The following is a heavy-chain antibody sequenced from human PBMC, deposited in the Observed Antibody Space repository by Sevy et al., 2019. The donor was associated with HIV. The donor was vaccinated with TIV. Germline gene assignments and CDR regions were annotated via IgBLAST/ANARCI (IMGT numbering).Heavy chain of an antibody. J-gene: IGHJ6*02. CDR1: GFTFTYAW. CDR2: IKSRADGGTI. Sequence: GGSLRLSCAASGFTFTYAWMTWVRQAPGKGLEWLGRIKSRADGGTIDYAASVKGRFRISRDDSKNMLYLQMNSLKTEETGVYYCSTDPIIVLLVTDGMDVWGQGTSVTVSS. V-gene: IGHV3-15*01. CDR3: STDPIIVLLVTDGMDV. D-gene: IGHD2-8*02.